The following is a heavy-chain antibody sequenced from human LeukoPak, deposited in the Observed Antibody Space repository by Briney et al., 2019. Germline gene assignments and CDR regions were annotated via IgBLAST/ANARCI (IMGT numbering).Heavy chain of an antibody. CDR1: GGTFSSYA. CDR3: ARGAPYCSSTSCYPWSDP. D-gene: IGHD2-2*01. V-gene: IGHV1-69*13. Sequence: ASVKVSCKASGGTFSSYAISWVRQAPGQGLEWMGGIIPIFGTANYAQKFQGRVTITADESTSTAYMELSSLRSEDTAVYYCARGAPYCSSTSCYPWSDPWGKGTLVPGSS. CDR2: IIPIFGTA. J-gene: IGHJ5*02.